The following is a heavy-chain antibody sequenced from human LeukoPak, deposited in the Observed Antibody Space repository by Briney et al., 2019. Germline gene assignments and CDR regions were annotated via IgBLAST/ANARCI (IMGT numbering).Heavy chain of an antibody. CDR3: AREGGYCYGGSCRWFDS. V-gene: IGHV3-21*01. Sequence: GGSLRLSCAASGFTFSSYSMNWVRQAPGKGLEWVSSINTRSYIYYADSVNGRFTIPRDDAKNSLYLQMNSLTAEDTAVYYCAREGGYCYGGSCRWFDSWGQGTLVTVSS. J-gene: IGHJ5*01. D-gene: IGHD2-15*01. CDR2: INTRSYI. CDR1: GFTFSSYS.